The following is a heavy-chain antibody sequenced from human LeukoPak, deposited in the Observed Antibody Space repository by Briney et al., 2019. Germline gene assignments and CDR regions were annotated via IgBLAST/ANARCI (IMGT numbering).Heavy chain of an antibody. CDR3: ARDTISCSGGTCYENWFDP. D-gene: IGHD2-15*01. CDR1: GFIFGSFS. J-gene: IGHJ5*02. Sequence: GGSLRLSCEASGFIFGSFSMSWVRQAPGKGLEWVSGISGSGDGTHYADPVKGRSTISRDNSKTTLYLQMSSLRADDTAVYYCARDTISCSGGTCYENWFDPWGQGTLVTVSS. V-gene: IGHV3-23*01. CDR2: ISGSGDGT.